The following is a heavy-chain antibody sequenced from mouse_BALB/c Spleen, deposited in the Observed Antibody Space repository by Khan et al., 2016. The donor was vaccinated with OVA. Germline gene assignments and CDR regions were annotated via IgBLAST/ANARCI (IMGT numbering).Heavy chain of an antibody. CDR3: ARDDWFAY. J-gene: IGHJ3*01. CDR1: GITFSNYV. Sequence: EVELVESGGSLVKPGGSLKLSCAASGITFSNYVMSWVRQTPEKRLEWVASITSGGKSHYSDSVKGRFTISRDNARNILSLQMNNLRSEDTAMYYCARDDWFAYWGQGTLLTVSA. CDR2: ITSGGKS. V-gene: IGHV5-6-5*01.